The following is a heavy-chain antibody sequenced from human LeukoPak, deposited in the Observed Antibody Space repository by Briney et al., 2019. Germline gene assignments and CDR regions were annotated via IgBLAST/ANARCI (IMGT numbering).Heavy chain of an antibody. CDR2: ISGSGGST. J-gene: IGHJ6*03. CDR1: GFTFSSYA. V-gene: IGHV3-23*01. CDR3: AKDAGYSYGIFYYYYMDV. D-gene: IGHD5-18*01. Sequence: PGGSLRLSCGASGFTFSSYAMRWVRQAPGRGLEWVSAISGSGGSTYYADSVKGRFTISRDNYKNTLYLQMNSLRAEDTAVYYCAKDAGYSYGIFYYYYMDVWGKGTTVTVS.